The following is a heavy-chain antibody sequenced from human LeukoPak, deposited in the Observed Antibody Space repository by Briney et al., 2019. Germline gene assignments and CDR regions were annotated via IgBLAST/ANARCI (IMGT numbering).Heavy chain of an antibody. CDR3: AGHHPRNTVDF. CDR1: GGSISIYY. J-gene: IGHJ4*02. D-gene: IGHD2/OR15-2a*01. V-gene: IGHV4-59*08. CDR2: ISDIGSI. Sequence: SETLSLTCTVCGGSISIYYWSWIRQPPGKGLEWIAYISDIGSINYNPSLKSRVTISLDTSKNQFSLKLSSVTAADTAVYYCAGHHPRNTVDFWGQGTLVTVSS.